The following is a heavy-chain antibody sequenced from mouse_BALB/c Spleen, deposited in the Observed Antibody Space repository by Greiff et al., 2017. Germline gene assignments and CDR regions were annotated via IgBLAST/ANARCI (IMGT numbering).Heavy chain of an antibody. J-gene: IGHJ2*01. CDR2: ISYDGSN. D-gene: IGHD1-1*01. CDR1: GYSITSGYY. V-gene: IGHV3-6*02. CDR3: ARGRENYFDY. Sequence: EVQLQESGPGLVKPSQSLSLTCSVTGYSITSGYYWNWIRQFPGNKLEWMGYISYDGSNNYNPSLKNRISITRDTSKNQFFLKLNSVTTEDTATYYCARGRENYFDYWGQGTTLTVSS.